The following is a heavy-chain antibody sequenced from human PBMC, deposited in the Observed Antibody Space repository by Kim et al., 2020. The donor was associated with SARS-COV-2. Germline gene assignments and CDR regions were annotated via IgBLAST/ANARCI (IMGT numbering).Heavy chain of an antibody. CDR2: INQVGAT. CDR3: ARPGYSGYDYGY. D-gene: IGHD5-12*01. CDR1: GFTFSQYW. V-gene: IGHV3-7*01. J-gene: IGHJ4*02. Sequence: GGSLRLSCAASGFTFSQYWMSWFRQAPGKGLEWVANINQVGATYYLDSLKGRFTISRDNDKNSLYLQMNNLRAEDTAVYFCARPGYSGYDYGYWGQGTLVTVSS.